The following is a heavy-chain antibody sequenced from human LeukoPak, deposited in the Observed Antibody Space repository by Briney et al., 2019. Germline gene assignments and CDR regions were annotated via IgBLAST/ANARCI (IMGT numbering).Heavy chain of an antibody. CDR2: TYYRSKWYN. CDR3: ARAAYYYDSGGYSFDY. D-gene: IGHD3-22*01. Sequence: SQTLSLTCAISGDSVSSNSAAWNWIRQSPSRGLEWLGRTYYRSKWYNDYAVSVKSRITINPDTSKNQFSLQLNSVTPEDTAVYYCARAAYYYDSGGYSFDYWGQGTLVTVSS. J-gene: IGHJ4*02. CDR1: GDSVSSNSAA. V-gene: IGHV6-1*01.